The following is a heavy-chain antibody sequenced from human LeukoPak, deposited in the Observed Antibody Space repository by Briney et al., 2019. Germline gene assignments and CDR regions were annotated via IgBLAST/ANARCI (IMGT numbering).Heavy chain of an antibody. D-gene: IGHD6-13*01. CDR3: AKGIAAAGTKKSYYGMDV. J-gene: IGHJ6*02. V-gene: IGHV3-30*18. CDR2: ISYDGSHK. Sequence: GGSLRLSCAASGFTFSSYGIHWVRQAPGKGLEWVAVISYDGSHKYYADSVKGRFTISSDNSKNTLYLQMNSLRAEDTAVYYCAKGIAAAGTKKSYYGMDVWGQGTTVTVSS. CDR1: GFTFSSYG.